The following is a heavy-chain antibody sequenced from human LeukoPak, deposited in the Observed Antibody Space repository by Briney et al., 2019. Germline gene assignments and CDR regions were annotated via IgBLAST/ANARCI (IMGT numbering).Heavy chain of an antibody. CDR3: ARVPRYCSSTSCPRTDYYYYMDV. V-gene: IGHV4-38-2*02. D-gene: IGHD2-2*01. J-gene: IGHJ6*03. CDR2: IYHSGST. Sequence: SETLSLTCTVSGYSISSGYYWGWIRQPPGKGLEWIGSIYHSGSTYYNPSLKSRVTISVDTSKNQFSLKLSSVTAADTAVYYCARVPRYCSSTSCPRTDYYYYMDVWGKGTTVTISS. CDR1: GYSISSGYY.